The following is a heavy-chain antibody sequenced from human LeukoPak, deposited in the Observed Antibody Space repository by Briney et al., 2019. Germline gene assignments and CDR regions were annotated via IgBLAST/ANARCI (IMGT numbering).Heavy chain of an antibody. CDR1: GGSINSYY. J-gene: IGHJ4*02. CDR3: ARDTSGYRRGSFDY. D-gene: IGHD3-22*01. CDR2: IYYSGST. V-gene: IGHV4-59*01. Sequence: SETLSLTCTVSGGSINSYYWSWIRQPPGKGLEWIGYIYYSGSTSYNPSLKSRVTISLDTSNNQFSLKLSSVTAADTAVYYCARDTSGYRRGSFDYWGRGTLVTVSS.